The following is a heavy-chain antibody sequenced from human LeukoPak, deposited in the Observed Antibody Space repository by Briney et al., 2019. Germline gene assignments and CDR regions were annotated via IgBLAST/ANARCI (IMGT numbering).Heavy chain of an antibody. D-gene: IGHD3-3*01. V-gene: IGHV1-69*06. Sequence: ASVKVSCKASGYTFTSYAMNWVRQAPGQGLEWMGVIIPMFGTANYTQKLQGRVTITADKSTTTAYMELSSLRSVDTAMYYCARDRYYDFWSGSHYFDYWGQGTLVTVSS. J-gene: IGHJ4*02. CDR2: IIPMFGTA. CDR1: GYTFTSYA. CDR3: ARDRYYDFWSGSHYFDY.